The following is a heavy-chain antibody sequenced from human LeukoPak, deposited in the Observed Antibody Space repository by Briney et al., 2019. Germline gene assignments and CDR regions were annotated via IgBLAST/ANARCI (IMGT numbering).Heavy chain of an antibody. J-gene: IGHJ6*03. CDR2: IYPGDSDT. CDR1: GYSFTSYW. D-gene: IGHD3-22*01. V-gene: IGHV5-51*01. Sequence: GESLQISCKGSGYSFTSYWIGWVRQMPGKGLEWMGIIYPGDSDTRYSPSFQGQVTISADKSISTAYLQWSSLKASDTAMYYCARSAYYYDSSGYYGGYYYYYMDVWGKGTTVTVSS. CDR3: ARSAYYYDSSGYYGGYYYYYMDV.